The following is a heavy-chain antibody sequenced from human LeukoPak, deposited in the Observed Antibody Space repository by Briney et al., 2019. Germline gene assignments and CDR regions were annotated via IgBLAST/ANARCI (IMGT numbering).Heavy chain of an antibody. D-gene: IGHD3-10*01. J-gene: IGHJ5*02. CDR3: ARAFLLTGSVRVNWFDP. CDR1: GYTFTSYY. V-gene: IGHV1-46*01. CDR2: INPSGGST. Sequence: ASVKVSCKAFGYTFTSYYMHWVRQAPGQGLEWMGIINPSGGSTSYAQKFQGRVTMTRDTSTSTVYMELSSLRSEDTAVYYCARAFLLTGSVRVNWFDPWGQGTLVTVSS.